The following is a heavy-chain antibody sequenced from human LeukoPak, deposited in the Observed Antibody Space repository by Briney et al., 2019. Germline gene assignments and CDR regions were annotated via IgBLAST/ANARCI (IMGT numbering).Heavy chain of an antibody. J-gene: IGHJ5*02. V-gene: IGHV4-34*01. Sequence: PSETLSLTCAVYVGSFSGYYWTWIRQPPGKGLEWIGEITHTGTANYNPSLKSRVTISVDTSKNQFSLRLTSVTAADTAVYYCARYDIVSTNYFDPWGQGTLVTVSS. CDR1: VGSFSGYY. CDR2: ITHTGTA. CDR3: ARYDIVSTNYFDP. D-gene: IGHD5/OR15-5a*01.